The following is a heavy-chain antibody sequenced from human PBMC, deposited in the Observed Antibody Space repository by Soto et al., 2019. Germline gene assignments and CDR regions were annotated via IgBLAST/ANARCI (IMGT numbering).Heavy chain of an antibody. D-gene: IGHD3-22*01. Sequence: QVQLQESGPGLVKPSQTLSLTCTVSGGSISSGGYYWSWIRQHPGKGLEWIGYIYYSGSTYNPSLRGRVTISVDTSKNQFSLKLSSVTAADTAVYYCARAYYYDSSGYYRRTYGMDVWGQGTTVTVSS. V-gene: IGHV4-31*03. CDR2: IYYSGST. CDR3: ARAYYYDSSGYYRRTYGMDV. CDR1: GGSISSGGYY. J-gene: IGHJ6*02.